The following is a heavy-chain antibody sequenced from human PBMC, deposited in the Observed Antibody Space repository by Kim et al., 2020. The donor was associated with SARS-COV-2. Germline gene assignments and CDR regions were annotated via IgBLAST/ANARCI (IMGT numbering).Heavy chain of an antibody. Sequence: GGSLRLSCAASGFTFDDYAMHWVRQAPGKGLEWVSGISWNSGSIGYADSVKGRFTISRDNAKNSLYLQMNSLRAEDTALYYCAKGRYVEMATISFDYWG. CDR1: GFTFDDYA. J-gene: IGHJ4*01. CDR3: AKGRYVEMATISFDY. CDR2: ISWNSGSI. D-gene: IGHD5-12*01. V-gene: IGHV3-9*01.